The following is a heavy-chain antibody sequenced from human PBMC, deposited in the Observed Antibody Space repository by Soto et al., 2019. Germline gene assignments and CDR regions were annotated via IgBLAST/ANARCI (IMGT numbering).Heavy chain of an antibody. V-gene: IGHV3-23*01. CDR2: ISGSAGTT. D-gene: IGHD2-15*01. Sequence: PGESLKISCSASGFTFSSYSMSWVRQAPGKGLEWVSSISGSAGTTYYADSVKGHFTISXDXXXXXLYLXLNSLRAEDTAVYYCAKEWSSGMDVWGQGTTVTVSS. CDR3: AKEWSSGMDV. CDR1: GFTFSSYS. J-gene: IGHJ6*02.